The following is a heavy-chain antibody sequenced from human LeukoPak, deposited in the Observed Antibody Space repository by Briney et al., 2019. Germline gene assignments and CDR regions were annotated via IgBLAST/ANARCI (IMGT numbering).Heavy chain of an antibody. J-gene: IGHJ4*02. CDR3: AKLDYYGNY. CDR2: ISPSGTDI. CDR1: GFTFSDTY. V-gene: IGHV3-11*01. Sequence: GGSLRLSCAVSGFTFSDTYMTWIRQAPGKGLESLSYISPSGTDISYADSVKGRFTISRDNGKNYLYLQMNSLRAEDTAVYYCAKLDYYGNYWGQGTLVTVSS. D-gene: IGHD3-10*01.